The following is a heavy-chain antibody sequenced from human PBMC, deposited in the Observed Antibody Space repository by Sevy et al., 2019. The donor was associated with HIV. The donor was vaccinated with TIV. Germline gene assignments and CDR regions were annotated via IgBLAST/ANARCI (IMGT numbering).Heavy chain of an antibody. CDR1: GFTFSDYY. Sequence: GGSLRLSCAASGFTFSDYYMSWIRQAPGKGLEWVSYISSSSSYTNYAASVKGRFTISRDNAKNSLYLQMNSLRAEDTAVYYCARRNYDYGEYYFDYWGQGTLVTVSS. J-gene: IGHJ4*02. V-gene: IGHV3-11*06. CDR2: ISSSSSYT. D-gene: IGHD3-16*01. CDR3: ARRNYDYGEYYFDY.